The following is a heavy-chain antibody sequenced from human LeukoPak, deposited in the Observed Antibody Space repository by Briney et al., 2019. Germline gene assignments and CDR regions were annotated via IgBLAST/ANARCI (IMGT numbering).Heavy chain of an antibody. D-gene: IGHD3-10*01. CDR1: GFTFSSYG. J-gene: IGHJ4*02. Sequence: PGGSLRLSCAASGFTFSSYGMHWVRQVPGKGLEWVAFIRYDGSNKYYADSVKGRFTISRDNSKNTLYLQMNSLRAEDTAVYYCAKEIYYYGSGSSDYWGQGTLVTVSS. CDR3: AKEIYYYGSGSSDY. V-gene: IGHV3-30*02. CDR2: IRYDGSNK.